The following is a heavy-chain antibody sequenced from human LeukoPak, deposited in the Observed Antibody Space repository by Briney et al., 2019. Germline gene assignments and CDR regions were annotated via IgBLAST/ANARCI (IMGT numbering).Heavy chain of an antibody. Sequence: SETLSLICAVYGGSFSGYYWSWIRQPPGKGLEWIGEINHSGSTNYNPSLKSRVTISVDKSKNQFSLKLSSVTAADTAVYYCARGQENYYDFWSGYPRLDLDYWGQGTLVTVYS. CDR3: ARGQENYYDFWSGYPRLDLDY. CDR1: GGSFSGYY. V-gene: IGHV4-34*01. J-gene: IGHJ4*02. CDR2: INHSGST. D-gene: IGHD3-3*01.